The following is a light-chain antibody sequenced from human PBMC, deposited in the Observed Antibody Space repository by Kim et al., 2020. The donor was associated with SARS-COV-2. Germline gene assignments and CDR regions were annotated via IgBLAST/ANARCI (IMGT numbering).Light chain of an antibody. J-gene: IGKJ1*01. Sequence: SVGDRVTITCRASQGISNYLDWYQQKPGKVPKLLIYAASTLQSGVPSRFSGSGSGTDFTLTVSSLQPEDVATYYCQKYNSVPPWTFGQGTKVDIK. CDR3: QKYNSVPPWT. V-gene: IGKV1-27*01. CDR1: QGISNY. CDR2: AAS.